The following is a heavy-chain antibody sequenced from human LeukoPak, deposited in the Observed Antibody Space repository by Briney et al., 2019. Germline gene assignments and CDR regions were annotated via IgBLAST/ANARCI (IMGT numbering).Heavy chain of an antibody. D-gene: IGHD2-2*01. CDR3: ARAYCSSTGCYGFRSMGYFDY. V-gene: IGHV1-69*13. J-gene: IGHJ4*02. CDR1: GGTFSSYA. Sequence: SVKVSCKASGGTFSSYAISWVRQAPGQGLEWMGGIIPIFGTANYAQKFQGRVTITADESTSTAYMELSSLRSEDTAVYYCARAYCSSTGCYGFRSMGYFDYWGQGTLVTVSS. CDR2: IIPIFGTA.